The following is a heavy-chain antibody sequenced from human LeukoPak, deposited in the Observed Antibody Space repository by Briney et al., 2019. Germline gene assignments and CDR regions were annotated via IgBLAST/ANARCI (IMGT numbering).Heavy chain of an antibody. CDR1: EFTVSSNH. CDR3: ARDSPRGNYFDY. CDR2: IYSGSST. Sequence: GGSLRLSCAASEFTVSSNHMSWVRQAPGKGLEWVSVIYSGSSTYYADSVKGRFTISRDNSKNMLYLQMNSLRAEDTAVYYCARDSPRGNYFDYWGQGTLVTVSS. D-gene: IGHD3-16*01. V-gene: IGHV3-53*01. J-gene: IGHJ4*02.